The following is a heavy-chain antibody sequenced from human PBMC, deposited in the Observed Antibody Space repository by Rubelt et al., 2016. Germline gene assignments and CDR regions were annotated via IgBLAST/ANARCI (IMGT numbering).Heavy chain of an antibody. V-gene: IGHV3-33*01. CDR3: ARRYCSSTTCLDAFDI. CDR1: GFTFKNHG. D-gene: IGHD2-2*01. CDR2: IWYDGSSK. J-gene: IGHJ3*02. Sequence: GGGVVQPGRSLRLSCAVSGFTFKNHGMHWVRQAPGKGLEWVALIWYDGSSKYYADSVKGRFIISRDNSKNTLYLQLNSLRAEDTAVYYCARRYCSSTTCLDAFDIWGQGTMVTVSS.